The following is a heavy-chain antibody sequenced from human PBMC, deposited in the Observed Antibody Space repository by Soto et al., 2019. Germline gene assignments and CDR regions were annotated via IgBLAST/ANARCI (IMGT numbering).Heavy chain of an antibody. Sequence: SETLSLTCTVSGGSISSYYWSWIRQPAGKGLGWIGRIYTSGSTNYNPSLKSRVTMSVDTSKNQFSLKLSSVTAADTAVYYCARVRGLYFDYWGQGTLVTVSS. CDR1: GGSISSYY. V-gene: IGHV4-4*07. J-gene: IGHJ4*02. CDR2: IYTSGST. CDR3: ARVRGLYFDY.